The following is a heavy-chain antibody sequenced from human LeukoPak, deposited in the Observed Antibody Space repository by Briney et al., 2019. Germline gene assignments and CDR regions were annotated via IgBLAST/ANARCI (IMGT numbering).Heavy chain of an antibody. Sequence: GASVKVSCRASGYTFTKYYIHWVRQAPGQGLEWMGIINPSGGSTSYAQKFQGRVTMTRDMSTSTVYMELSSLRSEDTAVYYCARSIAADYWGQGTLVTVSS. D-gene: IGHD6-6*01. J-gene: IGHJ4*02. V-gene: IGHV1-46*01. CDR2: INPSGGST. CDR1: GYTFTKYY. CDR3: ARSIAADY.